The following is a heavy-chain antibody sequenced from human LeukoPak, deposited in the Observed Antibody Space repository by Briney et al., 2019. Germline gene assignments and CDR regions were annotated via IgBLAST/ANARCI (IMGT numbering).Heavy chain of an antibody. D-gene: IGHD6-13*01. Sequence: GRSLRLSCAASGFTFSSYGMHRVRQAAGKGLEWVAVISYDENKKYYADSVKGRFTISRDNSKNTLYLQMNSLRAEDTAVYYCAKESRLLAAAGSPFDYWGQGTLVTVSS. V-gene: IGHV3-30*18. CDR2: ISYDENKK. CDR3: AKESRLLAAAGSPFDY. J-gene: IGHJ4*02. CDR1: GFTFSSYG.